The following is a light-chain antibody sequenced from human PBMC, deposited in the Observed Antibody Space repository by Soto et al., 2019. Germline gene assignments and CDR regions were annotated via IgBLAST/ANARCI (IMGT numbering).Light chain of an antibody. Sequence: EIVLTQSPRTLSLSPSGRATLXWRTSQSVSRSYLAWYQQKPGQAPRLLIYGASSRATGIPDRFSGSGSGTDFTLTISRLEPEDFAVYYCQQYGSSPPLSFGGGTKVDIK. CDR1: QSVSRSY. V-gene: IGKV3-20*01. CDR2: GAS. J-gene: IGKJ4*01. CDR3: QQYGSSPPLS.